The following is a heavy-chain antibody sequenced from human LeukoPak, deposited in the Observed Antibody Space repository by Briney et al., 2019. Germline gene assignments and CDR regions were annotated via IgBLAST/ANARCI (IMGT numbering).Heavy chain of an antibody. J-gene: IGHJ5*02. CDR3: ARACRVEYYDFWSGYSSPNWFDP. V-gene: IGHV4-31*03. D-gene: IGHD3-3*01. CDR1: GGSISSGGYY. CDR2: IYYGGST. Sequence: PSETLSLTCTVSGGSISSGGYYWSWIRPPPGKGLEWIGYIYYGGSTYYNPSLKSRVTISVDTSKNQFSLKLSSVTAADTAVYYCARACRVEYYDFWSGYSSPNWFDPWGQGTLVTVSS.